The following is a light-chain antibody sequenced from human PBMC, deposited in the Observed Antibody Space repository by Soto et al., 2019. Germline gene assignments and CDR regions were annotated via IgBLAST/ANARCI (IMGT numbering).Light chain of an antibody. CDR3: AAWDDSLNGVV. J-gene: IGLJ2*01. V-gene: IGLV1-44*01. Sequence: QSVLTQPPSASGTPGQTIAISCSGGSSNIGSHTVNWYQQLPGTAPRLLIYSNTQRPSGVPDRFSGSKSGTSASLAISGLQSEYEGDYYGAAWDDSLNGVVFGGGTKVTVL. CDR1: SSNIGSHT. CDR2: SNT.